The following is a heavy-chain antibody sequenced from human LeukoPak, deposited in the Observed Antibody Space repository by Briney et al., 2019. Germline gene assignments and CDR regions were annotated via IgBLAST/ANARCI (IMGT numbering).Heavy chain of an antibody. D-gene: IGHD2-8*01. CDR3: AVAGRYCTNGVCYNPFDY. CDR2: IKQDGSEK. Sequence: GGSLRLSCAASGFTFSSYWMSWVRQAPGKGLEWVANIKQDGSEKYYVDSVKGRFTISRDNAKNSLYLQMNGLRAEDTAVYYCAVAGRYCTNGVCYNPFDYWGQGTLVTVSS. V-gene: IGHV3-7*01. CDR1: GFTFSSYW. J-gene: IGHJ4*02.